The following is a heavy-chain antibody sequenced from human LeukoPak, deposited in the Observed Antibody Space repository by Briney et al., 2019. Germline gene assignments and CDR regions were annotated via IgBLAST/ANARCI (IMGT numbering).Heavy chain of an antibody. CDR1: GASISSYS. J-gene: IGHJ4*02. V-gene: IGHV4-39*01. CDR2: IYYSGST. Sequence: SETLSLTCTVSGASISSYSWSWIRQPPGKWLEWIGSIYYSGSTYYNPSLKSRVTISVDTSKNQFSLKLSSVTAADTAVYYCARHVFPSSGWYYIDYWGQGTLVTVSS. D-gene: IGHD6-19*01. CDR3: ARHVFPSSGWYYIDY.